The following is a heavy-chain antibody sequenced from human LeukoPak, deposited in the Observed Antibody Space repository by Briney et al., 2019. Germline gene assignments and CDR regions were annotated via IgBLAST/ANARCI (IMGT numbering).Heavy chain of an antibody. CDR1: GGSISSGSYY. Sequence: SSQTLSLTCTVSGGSISSGSYYWSWIRQPAGKGLEWIGRIYTSGSTNYNPSLKSRVTISVDTSKNQFSLKLSSVTAADTAVYYCANGGYCSSTSCYPNWFDPWGQGTLVTVSS. D-gene: IGHD2-2*01. CDR3: ANGGYCSSTSCYPNWFDP. V-gene: IGHV4-61*02. J-gene: IGHJ5*02. CDR2: IYTSGST.